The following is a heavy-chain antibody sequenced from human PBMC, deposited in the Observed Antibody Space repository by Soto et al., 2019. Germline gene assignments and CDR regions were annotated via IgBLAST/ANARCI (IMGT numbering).Heavy chain of an antibody. CDR2: VSYDETSK. V-gene: IGHV3-30-3*01. J-gene: IGHJ6*02. D-gene: IGHD1-1*01. CDR1: GFIFSSDA. Sequence: GGSLRLSCAASGFIFSSDAMHWVRQAPGKGLEWVAIVSYDETSKNYADSVKGRFTISRDNSKNTLYLQMNSLRAEDTAVYYCAKGDWSSDYYGMDVWGQGTTVTVSS. CDR3: AKGDWSSDYYGMDV.